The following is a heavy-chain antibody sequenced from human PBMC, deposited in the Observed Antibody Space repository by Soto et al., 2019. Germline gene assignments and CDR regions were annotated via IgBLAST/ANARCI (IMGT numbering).Heavy chain of an antibody. J-gene: IGHJ4*02. Sequence: QLVQSGAEVKKPGSSVKISCKASGGTFSSYVISWLRQAPGQGLEWMGGVIPILGQAYYAPNLQGRVTITADGSTRTAYMELNRLTSADTAVYFCARVGGVGAPPGTDFWGQGTLVNVSS. V-gene: IGHV1-69*01. D-gene: IGHD1-26*01. CDR1: GGTFSSYV. CDR3: ARVGGVGAPPGTDF. CDR2: VIPILGQA.